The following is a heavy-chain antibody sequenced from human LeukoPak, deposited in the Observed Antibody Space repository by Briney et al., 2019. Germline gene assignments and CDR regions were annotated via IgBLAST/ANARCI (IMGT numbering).Heavy chain of an antibody. Sequence: SETLSLTCSVSGDSISSYYWSWIREPPGKGLEWIGYIYYSGSTSYNPSLKSRVTMSVDTSKNQFSLKLSFVTAEDTAVYYCATIRDTALRYWYFDLWGRGTLVIVSS. D-gene: IGHD5-18*01. CDR1: GDSISSYY. J-gene: IGHJ2*01. V-gene: IGHV4-59*03. CDR2: IYYSGST. CDR3: ATIRDTALRYWYFDL.